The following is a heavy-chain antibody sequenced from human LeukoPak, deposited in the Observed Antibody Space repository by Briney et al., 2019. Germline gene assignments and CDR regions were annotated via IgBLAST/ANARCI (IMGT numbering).Heavy chain of an antibody. Sequence: SETLSLTCNVSGGSMSNIYYWGWIRQPPGKGLEWIGNIFYSGITYYNPSLRSRVTIAIDTSKSQFSLKLTSVTAADTAVYYCARQGQWLDPFDYWGQGTLVTVSS. CDR2: IFYSGIT. D-gene: IGHD6-19*01. J-gene: IGHJ4*02. CDR3: ARQGQWLDPFDY. V-gene: IGHV4-39*01. CDR1: GGSMSNIYY.